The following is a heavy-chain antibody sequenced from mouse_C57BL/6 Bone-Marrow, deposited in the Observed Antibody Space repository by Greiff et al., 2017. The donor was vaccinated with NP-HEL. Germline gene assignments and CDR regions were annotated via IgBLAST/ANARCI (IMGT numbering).Heavy chain of an antibody. J-gene: IGHJ1*03. CDR1: GFTFSSYA. CDR3: ARACYWYFDV. Sequence: EVNVVESGGGLVKPGGSLKLSCAASGFTFSSYAMSWVRQTPEKRLEWVATISDGGSYTYYPDNVKGRFTISRDNAKNNLYLQMSHLKSEDTAMYYCARACYWYFDVWGTGTTVTVSS. CDR2: ISDGGSYT. V-gene: IGHV5-4*03.